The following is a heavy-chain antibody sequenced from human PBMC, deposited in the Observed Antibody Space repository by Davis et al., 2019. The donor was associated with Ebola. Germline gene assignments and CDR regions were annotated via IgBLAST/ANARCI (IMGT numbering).Heavy chain of an antibody. D-gene: IGHD2-15*01. CDR1: GFTFSSYG. V-gene: IGHV3-33*01. J-gene: IGHJ6*02. Sequence: GGSLRLSCAASGFTFSSYGMHWVRQAPGKGLEWVAVIWYDGSKKYYADSVKGRFTISRDNSKNTLYLQMNSLRAEDTAVYYCARGSDIVVVVAATSDYYGMDVWGQGTTVTASS. CDR2: IWYDGSKK. CDR3: ARGSDIVVVVAATSDYYGMDV.